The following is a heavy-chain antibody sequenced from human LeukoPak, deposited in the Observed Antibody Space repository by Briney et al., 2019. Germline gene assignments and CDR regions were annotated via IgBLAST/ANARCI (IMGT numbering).Heavy chain of an antibody. Sequence: PGGSLRLSCTASGFTFGDYAMSWFRQAPGKGLEWVGVIRSKAYGGTTEYAASVKGRFTISRDDSNSLAYLQMNSLKTEDTAVYYCIGSVYDFWSGPLDYWGQGTLVTVSS. J-gene: IGHJ4*02. D-gene: IGHD3-3*01. CDR2: IRSKAYGGTT. CDR1: GFTFGDYA. V-gene: IGHV3-49*03. CDR3: IGSVYDFWSGPLDY.